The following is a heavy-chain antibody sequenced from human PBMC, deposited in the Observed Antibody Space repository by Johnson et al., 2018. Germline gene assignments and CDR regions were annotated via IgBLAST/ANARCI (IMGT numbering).Heavy chain of an antibody. J-gene: IGHJ6*03. CDR3: AKNGDLVDYYYYMVV. D-gene: IGHD4-17*01. Sequence: QVQLVESGGGLVKPGGSLRLSCAASGFTFSSYAMHWVRQAPGKGLEWVAVISYDGNNKYYADSVRGRFTISRDNSKNTLYLQMNSLRAEDTAVYYCAKNGDLVDYYYYMVVWGNGTTVTVSS. V-gene: IGHV3-30*18. CDR2: ISYDGNNK. CDR1: GFTFSSYA.